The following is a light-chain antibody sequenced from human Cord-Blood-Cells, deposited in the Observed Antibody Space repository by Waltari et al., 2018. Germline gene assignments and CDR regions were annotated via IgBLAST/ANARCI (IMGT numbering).Light chain of an antibody. CDR2: DVS. Sequence: QSALPQPASVSGSPGQSITIPCPGTSSDVGGYNHVSWYTQHPGKAPKLMIYDVSNRPSGVSNRFSGSKTGNTASLTISGLQAEDEADYYCSSYTSSSTYVFGTGTKVTVL. CDR1: SSDVGGYNH. J-gene: IGLJ1*01. CDR3: SSYTSSSTYV. V-gene: IGLV2-14*03.